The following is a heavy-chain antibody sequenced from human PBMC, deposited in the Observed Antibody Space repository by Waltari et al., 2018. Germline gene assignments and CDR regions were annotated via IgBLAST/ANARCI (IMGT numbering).Heavy chain of an antibody. CDR2: INPSFGKA. Sequence: QVQLVQSGAEVKKPGSSVKVSCKASGGTFSSYAISWVRQAPGQGLEWMGGINPSFGKANNGQKFQGRVTITADESTSTAYMELSSLGSEDTAVYYCARGCTNGVCYHYYGMDVWGQGTTVTVSS. V-gene: IGHV1-69*01. CDR3: ARGCTNGVCYHYYGMDV. D-gene: IGHD2-8*01. CDR1: GGTFSSYA. J-gene: IGHJ6*02.